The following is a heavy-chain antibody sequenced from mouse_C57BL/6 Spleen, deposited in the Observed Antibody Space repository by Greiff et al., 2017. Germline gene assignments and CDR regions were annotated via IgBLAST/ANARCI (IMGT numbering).Heavy chain of an antibody. V-gene: IGHV1-55*01. Sequence: VQLVESGAELVKPGASVKMSCKASGYTFTSYWITWVKQRPGQGLEWIGDIYPGSGSTNYNEKFKSKATLTVDTSSSTAYMQLSSLTSEDSAVYYCARTYYGSSYYFDYWGQGTTLTVSS. J-gene: IGHJ2*01. CDR3: ARTYYGSSYYFDY. D-gene: IGHD1-1*01. CDR1: GYTFTSYW. CDR2: IYPGSGST.